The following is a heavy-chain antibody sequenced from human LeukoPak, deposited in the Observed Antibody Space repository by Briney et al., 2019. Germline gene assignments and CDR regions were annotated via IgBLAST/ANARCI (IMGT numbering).Heavy chain of an antibody. V-gene: IGHV3-21*01. J-gene: IGHJ4*02. CDR2: ISGGSSFT. CDR1: GLTFSNYW. D-gene: IGHD6-19*01. CDR3: ARDLGYSSGPNY. Sequence: GGSLRLSGATSGLTFSNYWMSWVRQGPGKGLECVSYISGGSSFTYYVDSVKGRFTISRDNAKNSLYLQMNSLRAEDTAVYHCARDLGYSSGPNYWGQGTRVTVSS.